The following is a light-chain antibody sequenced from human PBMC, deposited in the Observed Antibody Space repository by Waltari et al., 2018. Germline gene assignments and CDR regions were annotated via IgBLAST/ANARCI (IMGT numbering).Light chain of an antibody. CDR3: CSYATGITYV. V-gene: IGLV2-23*02. Sequence: QSALTQPASVSGSPGQSITISCTESSGDVGGHHVVSWYQPHPGTAPRVLIYDVIMRPSGFSSRFSASKSGNTASLTISGLQAEDEADYYCCSYATGITYVFGTGTRVTVL. CDR2: DVI. CDR1: SGDVGGHHV. J-gene: IGLJ1*01.